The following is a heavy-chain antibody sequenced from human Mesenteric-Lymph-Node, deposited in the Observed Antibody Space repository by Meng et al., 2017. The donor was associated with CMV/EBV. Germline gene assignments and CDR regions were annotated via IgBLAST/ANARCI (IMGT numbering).Heavy chain of an antibody. D-gene: IGHD3-22*01. V-gene: IGHV3-21*01. CDR2: ISSSSSYI. J-gene: IGHJ4*02. CDR3: VRDYDTSGYYSYFDY. CDR1: GFTFSSYS. Sequence: GESLKISCAASGFTFSSYSMNWVRQAPGKGLEWVSSISSSSSYIYYADSVKGRFTISRDNAKNSLYLQMSSLRPEDTAVYYCVRDYDTSGYYSYFDYWGQGTVVTVSS.